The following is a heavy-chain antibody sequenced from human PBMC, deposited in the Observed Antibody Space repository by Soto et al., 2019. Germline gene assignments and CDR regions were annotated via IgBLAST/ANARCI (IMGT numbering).Heavy chain of an antibody. Sequence: GESLKISCKGSGYSFTSYWIGWVRQMPGKGLEWMGIIYPGDSDTRYSPSFQGQVTISADKSISTAYLQWSSLKASDTAMYYCARQDAWFGELAPDLSVYYYYGMDVWGQGTTVTVSS. D-gene: IGHD3-10*01. J-gene: IGHJ6*02. V-gene: IGHV5-51*01. CDR1: GYSFTSYW. CDR2: IYPGDSDT. CDR3: ARQDAWFGELAPDLSVYYYYGMDV.